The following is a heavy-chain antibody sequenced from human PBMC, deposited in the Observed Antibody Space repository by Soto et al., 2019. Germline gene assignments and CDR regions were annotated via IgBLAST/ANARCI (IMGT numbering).Heavy chain of an antibody. V-gene: IGHV1-18*01. CDR2: INSYNGVT. CDR1: GYTLSNNYG. J-gene: IGHJ4*02. D-gene: IGHD4-17*01. Sequence: QVQLVQSGAEVKNPGASVKVSCRASGYTLSNNYGISWVRQAPGQGLEWMGWINSYNGVTNNARKFQVRVTLTTDTTTTTAYMELRSLRTDDTAIYYCAIDRQNYGSLDYWGQGTLVTVSS. CDR3: AIDRQNYGSLDY.